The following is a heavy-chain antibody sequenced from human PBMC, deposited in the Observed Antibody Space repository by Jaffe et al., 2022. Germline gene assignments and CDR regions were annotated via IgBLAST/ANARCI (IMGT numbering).Heavy chain of an antibody. CDR2: IKQDGSGK. J-gene: IGHJ3*02. Sequence: EVHLVESGGGLVQPGGSLRLSCAASGFTFSSYWMSWVRQAPGKGLEWVANIKQDGSGKYYVDSVKGRFTISRDNAKNSLYLQMNSLRAEDTAVYYCARDHYASGRGAFDIWGQGTMVTVSS. CDR3: ARDHYASGRGAFDI. CDR1: GFTFSSYW. V-gene: IGHV3-7*05. D-gene: IGHD3-10*01.